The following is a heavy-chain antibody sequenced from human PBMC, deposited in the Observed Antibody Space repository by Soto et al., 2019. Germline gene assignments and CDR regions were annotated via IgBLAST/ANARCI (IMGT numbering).Heavy chain of an antibody. CDR2: IYYSGST. CDR3: ARRNSYGQFDY. V-gene: IGHV4-39*01. Sequence: PSETLSLTCTVSGGPISSSSYYWGWIRQPPGKGLEWIGSIYYSGSTYYNPSLKSRVTISVDTSKNQFSLKLSSVTAADTAVYYCARRNSYGQFDYWGQGTLVTVSS. CDR1: GGPISSSSYY. J-gene: IGHJ4*02. D-gene: IGHD5-18*01.